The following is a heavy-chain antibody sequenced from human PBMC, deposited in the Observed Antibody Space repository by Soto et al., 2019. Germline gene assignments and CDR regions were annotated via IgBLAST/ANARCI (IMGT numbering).Heavy chain of an antibody. Sequence: SETLSLTCTVSGGSISSYYWSWIRQPPGKGLEWIGYIYYSGSTNYNPSLKSRVTISVDTSKNQFSLKLSSVTAADTAVYYCARHGYCSSTSCPIYYYYYYYMDVWGKGTTVTVSS. CDR1: GGSISSYY. CDR2: IYYSGST. V-gene: IGHV4-59*08. D-gene: IGHD2-2*03. J-gene: IGHJ6*03. CDR3: ARHGYCSSTSCPIYYYYYYYMDV.